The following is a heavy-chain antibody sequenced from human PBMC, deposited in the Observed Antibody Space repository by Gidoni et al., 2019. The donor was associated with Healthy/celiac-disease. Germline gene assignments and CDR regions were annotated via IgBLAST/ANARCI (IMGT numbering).Heavy chain of an antibody. V-gene: IGHV1-3*01. CDR3: ARNLPSAYYYYGMDV. Sequence: QVQLVQSGAEVKKPGASVKVSCKASGYNFTSYAMHWVRQAPGQRLEWMGWINAGNGNTKYSQKFQGRVTITRDTSASTAYMGLSSLRSEDTAVYYCARNLPSAYYYYGMDVWGQGTTVTVSS. CDR2: INAGNGNT. J-gene: IGHJ6*02. CDR1: GYNFTSYA.